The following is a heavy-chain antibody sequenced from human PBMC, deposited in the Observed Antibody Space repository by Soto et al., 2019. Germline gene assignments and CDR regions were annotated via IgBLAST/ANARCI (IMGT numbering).Heavy chain of an antibody. J-gene: IGHJ4*02. CDR2: IRSKAYGGTT. CDR3: TRDGRGVVVPAAPDY. D-gene: IGHD2-2*01. Sequence: GGSLRLSCTASGFTFGDYAMSWFRQAPGKGLEWVGFIRSKAYGGTTEYAASVKGRFTISRDDSKSIAYLQMNSLKTEDTAVYCCTRDGRGVVVPAAPDYWGQGTLVTVSS. V-gene: IGHV3-49*03. CDR1: GFTFGDYA.